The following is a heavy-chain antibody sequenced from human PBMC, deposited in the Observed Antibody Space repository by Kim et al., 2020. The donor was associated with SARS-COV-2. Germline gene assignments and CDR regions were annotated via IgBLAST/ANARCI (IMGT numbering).Heavy chain of an antibody. Sequence: GGSLRLSCAASGFTFGDYAMHWVRQAPGKGLEWVSGISWNSGSIGYADSVKGRFTISRDNAKNSLYLQMNSLRAEDTALYYCAKDISSVVVPAAMAAYFDYWGQGTLVTVSS. CDR1: GFTFGDYA. V-gene: IGHV3-9*01. D-gene: IGHD2-2*01. CDR3: AKDISSVVVPAAMAAYFDY. CDR2: ISWNSGSI. J-gene: IGHJ4*02.